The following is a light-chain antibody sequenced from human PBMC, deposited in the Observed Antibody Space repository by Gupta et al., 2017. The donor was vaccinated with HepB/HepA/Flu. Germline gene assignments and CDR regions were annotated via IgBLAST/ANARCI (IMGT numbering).Light chain of an antibody. J-gene: IGLJ1*01. CDR1: SSDVGGYNY. V-gene: IGLV2-14*01. Sequence: QSALTQPASVSGSPGPSITISCTGTSSDVGGYNYVSWYQQHPGKAPKLMIYDVSNRPSGVSNRFSGSKSGNTASLTISGLQAEDDADYYCSSYTSSNTFSFGTGTKVSVL. CDR2: DVS. CDR3: SSYTSSNTFS.